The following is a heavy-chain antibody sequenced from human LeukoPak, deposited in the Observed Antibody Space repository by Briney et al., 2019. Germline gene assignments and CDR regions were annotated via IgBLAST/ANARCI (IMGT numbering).Heavy chain of an antibody. V-gene: IGHV3-53*01. J-gene: IGHJ3*02. CDR3: ARDSTFDI. CDR2: LYTGGKT. CDR1: GFTISSYH. D-gene: IGHD2-2*01. Sequence: GGSLRLSCAASGFTISSYHMSWVRQAPGKGLEWVSVLYTGGKTSYAGAVRGRFTVSRDNSRNTLSLEMNSLRAEDTAVYYCARDSTFDIWGQGTVVTVSS.